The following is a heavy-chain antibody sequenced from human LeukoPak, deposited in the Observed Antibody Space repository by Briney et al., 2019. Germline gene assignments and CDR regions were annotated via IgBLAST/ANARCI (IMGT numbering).Heavy chain of an antibody. D-gene: IGHD5-18*01. CDR1: GGTFSSYA. V-gene: IGHV1-69*01. J-gene: IGHJ4*02. CDR2: IIPIFGTA. CDR3: AGTLDTAMVHFDY. Sequence: SVKVACKASGGTFSSYAISWVRQAPGQGLEWMGGIIPIFGTANYAQKFQGRVTITADESTSTAYMELSSLRSEDRAVYYCAGTLDTAMVHFDYWGQGTLVTVSS.